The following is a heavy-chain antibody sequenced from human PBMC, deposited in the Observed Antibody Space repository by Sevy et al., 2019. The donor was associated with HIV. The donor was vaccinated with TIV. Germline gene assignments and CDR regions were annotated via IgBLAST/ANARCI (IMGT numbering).Heavy chain of an antibody. D-gene: IGHD3-22*01. CDR3: AKDLEGYDSSGYLPFDY. CDR2: IRYDGSNK. Sequence: GGSLRLSCAASGFTFSSYGMHWVRQAPGKGLEWVAFIRYDGSNKYYADSVKGRFTISRDKSKNTLYLQMNSLRAEDTAVYYCAKDLEGYDSSGYLPFDYWGQGTLVTVSS. CDR1: GFTFSSYG. J-gene: IGHJ4*02. V-gene: IGHV3-30*02.